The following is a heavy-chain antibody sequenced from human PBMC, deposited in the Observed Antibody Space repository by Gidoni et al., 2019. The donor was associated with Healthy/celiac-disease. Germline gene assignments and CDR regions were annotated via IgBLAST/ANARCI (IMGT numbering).Heavy chain of an antibody. Sequence: QVQLQESGPGLVKPSETLSLTCTVSGYSISSGYYWGWIRQPPGKGLEWIGSIYHSGSTYYNPSLKSRVTISVDTSKNQFSLKLSSVTAADTAVYYCARLPNSHTGKLDYWGQGTLVTVSS. J-gene: IGHJ4*02. CDR3: ARLPNSHTGKLDY. D-gene: IGHD2-8*02. CDR1: GYSISSGYY. V-gene: IGHV4-38-2*02. CDR2: IYHSGST.